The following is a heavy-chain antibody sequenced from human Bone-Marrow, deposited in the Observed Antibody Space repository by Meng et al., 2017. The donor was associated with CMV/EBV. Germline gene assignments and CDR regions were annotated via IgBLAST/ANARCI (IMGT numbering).Heavy chain of an antibody. CDR2: INWNGRTT. J-gene: IGHJ3*01. CDR1: GFTFNDYG. Sequence: GESLKISCADSGFTFNDYGMSWVRQAPGKGLEWVSGINWNGRTTSYADSVKGRFTISRNNAKNSLYLQINSLRAEDTALYHCARVGYCSSASCYFGAFDFWGPGTMVTVSS. D-gene: IGHD2-2*01. V-gene: IGHV3-20*01. CDR3: ARVGYCSSASCYFGAFDF.